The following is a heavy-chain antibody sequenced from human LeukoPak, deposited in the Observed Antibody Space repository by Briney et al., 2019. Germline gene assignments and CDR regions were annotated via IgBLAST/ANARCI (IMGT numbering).Heavy chain of an antibody. D-gene: IGHD3-22*01. CDR1: GGSISSYY. CDR2: IYYSGST. J-gene: IGHJ5*01. V-gene: IGHV4-59*12. CDR3: ARGRGRGVLITTSCRSFWFDS. Sequence: KPSETLSLTCTVSGGSISSYYWSWIRQPPGKGLEWIGYIYYSGSTNYNPSLKSRVTISVKTSKNQFSLKLSSVTAADTAVYYCARGRGRGVLITTSCRSFWFDSWGQGTLVTVSP.